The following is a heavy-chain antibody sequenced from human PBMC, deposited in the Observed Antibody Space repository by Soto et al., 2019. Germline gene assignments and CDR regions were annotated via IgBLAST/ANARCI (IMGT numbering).Heavy chain of an antibody. CDR2: ISSSSSYI. Sequence: GGSLRLSCAASGFTFSSYSMNWVRQAPGKGLEWVSSISSSSSYIYYADSVKGRFTISRDNAKNSLYLQMNSLRAEDTAVYYCARDQSGRYYYYGMDVWGQGTTVTV. J-gene: IGHJ6*02. CDR3: ARDQSGRYYYYGMDV. V-gene: IGHV3-21*01. CDR1: GFTFSSYS.